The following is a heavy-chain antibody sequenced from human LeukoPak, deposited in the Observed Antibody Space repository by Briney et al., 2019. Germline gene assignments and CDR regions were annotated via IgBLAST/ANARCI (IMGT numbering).Heavy chain of an antibody. Sequence: GGSLRLSCAASGVTLSRYAMSWVRQAPGKGLEWVSAISGSGGSTYYADSVKGRFTISRDNSKNTLYLQMNSLRAEDTAVYYCAKDLGYCSGGSCYWGQGTLVTVSS. V-gene: IGHV3-23*01. CDR2: ISGSGGST. J-gene: IGHJ4*02. CDR1: GVTLSRYA. D-gene: IGHD2-15*01. CDR3: AKDLGYCSGGSCY.